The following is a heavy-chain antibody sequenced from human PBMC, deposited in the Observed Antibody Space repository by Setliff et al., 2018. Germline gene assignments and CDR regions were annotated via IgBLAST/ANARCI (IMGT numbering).Heavy chain of an antibody. V-gene: IGHV3-30*02. J-gene: IGHJ4*02. CDR1: GFIFSSYG. CDR2: TRYDGSSK. Sequence: GESLKISCAASGFIFSSYGMHWVRQAPGKGPEWVAFTRYDGSSKYHADSVKGRFTISRDNSKNTLYLQMNSLRPEDTAVYYCVKVSGRFDAGFDSWGQGTLVTVAS. D-gene: IGHD3-3*01. CDR3: VKVSGRFDAGFDS.